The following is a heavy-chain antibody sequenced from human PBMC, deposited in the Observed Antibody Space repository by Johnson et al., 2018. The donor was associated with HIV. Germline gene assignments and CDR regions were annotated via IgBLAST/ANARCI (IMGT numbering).Heavy chain of an antibody. CDR2: ISYDGSKK. D-gene: IGHD6-13*01. CDR1: GFAFSSYG. J-gene: IGHJ3*02. Sequence: QVQLVESGGGVVQPGRSLRLSCAASGFAFSSYGMHWVRQAPGKGLEWVALISYDGSKKFYADSLKGRFTISRDSSMNKLYLQMNSLKMEETAVYSCAQEVRIAGSAAFDIWGQGTMVTVSS. CDR3: AQEVRIAGSAAFDI. V-gene: IGHV3-30*18.